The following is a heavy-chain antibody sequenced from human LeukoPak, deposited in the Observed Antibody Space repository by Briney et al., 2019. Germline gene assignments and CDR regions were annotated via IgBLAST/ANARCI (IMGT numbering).Heavy chain of an antibody. CDR1: GGSFSGYY. Sequence: SETLSLTCAVYGGSFSGYYWSWIRQPPGKGLEWIGEINHSGSTNYNPSLKSRVTISVDTSKNQFSLKLSSVTAADTAVYYCARDLAEYGEPFDYWGQGTLVTVSS. D-gene: IGHD4-17*01. CDR2: INHSGST. CDR3: ARDLAEYGEPFDY. V-gene: IGHV4-34*01. J-gene: IGHJ4*02.